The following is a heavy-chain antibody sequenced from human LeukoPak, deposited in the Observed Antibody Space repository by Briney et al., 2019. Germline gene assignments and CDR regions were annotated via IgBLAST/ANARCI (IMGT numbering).Heavy chain of an antibody. V-gene: IGHV1-8*01. D-gene: IGHD3-10*01. Sequence: ASVKVSCKASGYTFTSYDINWVRQATGQGLEWMGWMNPNSGNTGYAQKCQGRVTMTRNTSISTAYMELSSLRSEDTAVYYCARVEGGSGSYYPPFDYWGQGTLVTVSS. CDR2: MNPNSGNT. CDR3: ARVEGGSGSYYPPFDY. CDR1: GYTFTSYD. J-gene: IGHJ4*02.